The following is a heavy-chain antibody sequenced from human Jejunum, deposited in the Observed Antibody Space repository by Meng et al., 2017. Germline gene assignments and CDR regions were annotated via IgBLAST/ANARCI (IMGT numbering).Heavy chain of an antibody. CDR3: ARSDWFDP. CDR2: INSDGSTT. J-gene: IGHJ5*02. V-gene: IGHV3-74*01. CDR1: GFTFRSYW. Sequence: GESLKISCAASGFTFRSYWMHWVRQVPGKGLVWVSRINSDGSTTYDADSVKGRFIISRDNAKNTLYLQMNSLRAEDTAVYYCARSDWFDPWGQGTLVTVSS.